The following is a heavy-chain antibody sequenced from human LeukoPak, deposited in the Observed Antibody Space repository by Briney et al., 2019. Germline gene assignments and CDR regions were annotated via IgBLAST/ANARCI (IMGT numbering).Heavy chain of an antibody. J-gene: IGHJ4*02. CDR1: GFTFSDYY. CDR2: IISSSSYT. Sequence: GGSLRLSCAASGFTFSDYYISWIRQAPGKGLEWVSYIISSSSYTNYADSVKGRFTISRDNATNSLYLQMNSLRAEDTAVYYCARHRYSTGWYYFDYWGQGTLVTVSS. CDR3: ARHRYSTGWYYFDY. D-gene: IGHD6-19*01. V-gene: IGHV3-11*06.